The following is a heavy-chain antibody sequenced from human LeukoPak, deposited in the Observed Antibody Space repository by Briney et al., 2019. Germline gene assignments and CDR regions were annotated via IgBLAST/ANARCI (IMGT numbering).Heavy chain of an antibody. J-gene: IGHJ5*02. D-gene: IGHD2-2*02. CDR2: MNPNSGNT. CDR3: ARGNAGYCSGTSCYIGVWFDP. V-gene: IGHV1-8*01. Sequence: ASVKVSCKASGYTFTSYDINWVRQATGQGLEWMGWMNPNSGNTGYAQKFQGRVTMTRNTSISTAYMELSSLRSEDTAVYYCARGNAGYCSGTSCYIGVWFDPWGQGTLVTVSS. CDR1: GYTFTSYD.